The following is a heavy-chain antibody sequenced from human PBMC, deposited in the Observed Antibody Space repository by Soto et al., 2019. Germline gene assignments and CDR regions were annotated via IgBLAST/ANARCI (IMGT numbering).Heavy chain of an antibody. CDR1: GGSISSGGYY. CDR2: IYYSGST. V-gene: IGHV4-31*03. D-gene: IGHD2-15*01. CDR3: ARVYDCSGGSCYRLDY. Sequence: QVQLQESGPGLVKPSQTLSLTCTVSGGSISSGGYYWSWIRQHPGKGLEWIGYIYYSGSTYYNPSLNSRVTISVDTSKNQFSLKLSSVTAADTAVYYYARVYDCSGGSCYRLDYWGQGTLVTVSS. J-gene: IGHJ4*02.